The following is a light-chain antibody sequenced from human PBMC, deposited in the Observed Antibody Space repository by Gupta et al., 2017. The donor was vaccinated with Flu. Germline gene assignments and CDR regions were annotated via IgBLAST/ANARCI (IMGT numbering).Light chain of an antibody. Sequence: SYVLTQPPSVSVAPGQTARITCGGNSIGTKSVHWYQLKPGKAPVVVVHDDNDRPSGLPERFSGSNSGNTATLTISRVEAGDEADYYCQVWDSGSDQPVFGGGTQVSVL. V-gene: IGLV3-21*02. J-gene: IGLJ3*02. CDR3: QVWDSGSDQPV. CDR1: SIGTKS. CDR2: DDN.